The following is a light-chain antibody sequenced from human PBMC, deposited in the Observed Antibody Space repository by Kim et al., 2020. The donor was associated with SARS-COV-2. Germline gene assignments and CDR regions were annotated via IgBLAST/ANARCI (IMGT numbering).Light chain of an antibody. Sequence: LTQPHSVSESPGKTITISCTRSSGSIASNYVQWYQQRPGSAPTTIIYEDNQRRSGVPDRFSGSIDSSSNSASLTISELKTEDEADYYCQSYDSSSDNWVFGGGTQLTVL. CDR2: EDN. CDR1: SGSIASNY. CDR3: QSYDSSSDNWV. V-gene: IGLV6-57*04. J-gene: IGLJ3*02.